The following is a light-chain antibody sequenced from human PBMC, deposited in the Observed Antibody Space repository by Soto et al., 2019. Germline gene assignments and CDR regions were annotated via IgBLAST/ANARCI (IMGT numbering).Light chain of an antibody. V-gene: IGLV1-36*01. CDR2: YND. CDR3: ATWDDSVTGWV. Sequence: QSVLTQPPSVSGVPRQRVTISCSGSSSNVGKKTVAWYQQLPGKAPKLLIYYNDRLASGVSDRFSGSKSGSTASLAINGLQSDDEGDYYCATWDDSVTGWVLGGGTKVTVL. CDR1: SSNVGKKT. J-gene: IGLJ3*02.